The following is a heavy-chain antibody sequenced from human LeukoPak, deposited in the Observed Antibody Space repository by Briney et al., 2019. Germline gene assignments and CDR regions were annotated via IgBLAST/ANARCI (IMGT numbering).Heavy chain of an antibody. Sequence: GGSLRLSCAASGFTFTTYAMNWVRQAPGKGLEWVSSISSTGRHINYADSMKGRFTISRDNAKNSLYLQMSNLRAEDTAVYFCARGGGLDVWGQGATVTVSS. CDR2: ISSTGRHI. V-gene: IGHV3-21*04. D-gene: IGHD3-16*01. CDR3: ARGGGLDV. J-gene: IGHJ6*02. CDR1: GFTFTTYA.